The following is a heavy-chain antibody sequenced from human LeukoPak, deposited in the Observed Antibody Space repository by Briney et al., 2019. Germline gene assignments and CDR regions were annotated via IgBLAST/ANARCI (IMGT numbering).Heavy chain of an antibody. D-gene: IGHD6-13*01. V-gene: IGHV4-31*03. Sequence: SETLSLTCTVSGGSINRGGYYWSWIRQHPGKGLEWIAYIYNSGSADFNPSLKSRVTISVDKSKNQFSLKLSSVTAADTAVYYCAREQLSSSWSNFDYWGQGTLVTVSS. CDR3: AREQLSSSWSNFDY. J-gene: IGHJ4*02. CDR1: GGSINRGGYY. CDR2: IYNSGSA.